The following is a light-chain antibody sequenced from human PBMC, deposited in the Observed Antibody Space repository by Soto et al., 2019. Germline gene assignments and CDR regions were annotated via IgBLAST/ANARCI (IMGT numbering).Light chain of an antibody. CDR3: QQSYGTPIT. CDR2: GAS. J-gene: IGKJ5*01. CDR1: QGISHY. Sequence: QMTLSASSLSAYVEDRVTITCRASQGISHYLAWYQQKPGKPPTLLMYGASTLQSGVPSRFSGSGSGTDFTLTISSLQSEDFATYYCQQSYGTPITFGQGTRLEIK. V-gene: IGKV1-27*01.